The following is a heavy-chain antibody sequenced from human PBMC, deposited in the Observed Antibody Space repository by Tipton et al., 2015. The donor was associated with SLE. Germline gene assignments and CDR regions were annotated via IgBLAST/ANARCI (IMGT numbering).Heavy chain of an antibody. CDR2: IYYSGST. CDR1: NGSISNYY. J-gene: IGHJ4*02. CDR3: ARGAAVDH. D-gene: IGHD2-15*01. Sequence: TLSLTCTVSNGSISNYYWSWIRQPLGMGLEWIGYIYYSGSTNYNPSLRSRVTISVDTSKNQFSLKLTSVTAADTAVYYCARGAAVDHWGQGTLVTVSS. V-gene: IGHV4-59*01.